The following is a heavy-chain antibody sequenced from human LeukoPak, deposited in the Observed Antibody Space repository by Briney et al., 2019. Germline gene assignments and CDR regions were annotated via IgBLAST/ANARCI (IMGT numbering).Heavy chain of an antibody. D-gene: IGHD1-1*01. CDR1: GYTFTSYD. CDR3: ARGYGPDAFDI. V-gene: IGHV1-69*06. CDR2: IIPIFGTA. J-gene: IGHJ3*02. Sequence: SVKVSCKASGYTFTSYDINWVRQATGQGLEWMGGIIPIFGTANYAQKFQGRVTITADKSTSTAYMELSSLRSEDTAVYYCARGYGPDAFDIWGQGTMVTVSS.